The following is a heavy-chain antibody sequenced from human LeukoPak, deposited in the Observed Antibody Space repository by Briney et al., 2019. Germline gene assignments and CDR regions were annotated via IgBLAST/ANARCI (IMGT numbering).Heavy chain of an antibody. V-gene: IGHV4-61*05. D-gene: IGHD6-19*01. J-gene: IGHJ4*02. CDR2: IYYSGST. Sequence: PSETPSLTCTVSGASISSSSYCWGWIRLPPGKGLEWIGYIYYSGSTNYNPSLKSRVTISVDTSKNQFSLKLSSVTAADTAVYYCARGIREQWQGAKALDYWGQGTLVTVSS. CDR3: ARGIREQWQGAKALDY. CDR1: GASISSSSYC.